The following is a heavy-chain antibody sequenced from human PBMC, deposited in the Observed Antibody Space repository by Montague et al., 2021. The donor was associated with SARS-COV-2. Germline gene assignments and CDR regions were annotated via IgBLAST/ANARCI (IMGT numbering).Heavy chain of an antibody. CDR3: ARSSVVRGVSLDY. J-gene: IGHJ4*02. D-gene: IGHD3-10*01. CDR1: GFSLSTSGMC. CDR2: IDWDDDK. V-gene: IGHV2-70*11. Sequence: PALVKPTQTLTLTRTFSGFSLSTSGMCVSWIRQPPGKALEWLARIDWDDDKHYSTSLKTRLTISKDTSKNQVVLTMTNMDPVDTATYYCARSSVVRGVSLDYWGQGTLVTVSS.